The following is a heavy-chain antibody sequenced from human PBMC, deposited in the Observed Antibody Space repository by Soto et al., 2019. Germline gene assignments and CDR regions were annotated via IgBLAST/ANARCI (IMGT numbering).Heavy chain of an antibody. CDR3: AKRGVVAGTRYFQN. J-gene: IGHJ1*01. V-gene: IGHV3-23*01. D-gene: IGHD6-19*01. CDR1: GFSFSNYA. CDR2: SGTSATNT. Sequence: EVQLLESGGGLVQPGGSLRLSCAASGFSFSNYAMSWVRQAPGKGLEWVSVSGTSATNTYYADSVKGRFTISRDNSRDTLYLQMNSLRAEDTATYYCAKRGVVAGTRYFQNWGQGTLVTVSS.